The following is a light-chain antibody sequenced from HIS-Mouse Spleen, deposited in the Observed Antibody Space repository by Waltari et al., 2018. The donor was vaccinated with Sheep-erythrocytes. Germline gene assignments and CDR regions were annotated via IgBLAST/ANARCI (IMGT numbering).Light chain of an antibody. CDR2: EDS. J-gene: IGLJ3*02. V-gene: IGLV3-10*01. CDR3: YSTDSSGNHWV. CDR1: ALPKTY. Sequence: SYELPQPPSVSLSPGQTARITCSGDALPKTYAFWYQQKSGQAPVLVIYEDSKRPSGIPERFSGSTSGTMATLTISGAQVEDEADYYCYSTDSSGNHWVFGGGTKLTVL.